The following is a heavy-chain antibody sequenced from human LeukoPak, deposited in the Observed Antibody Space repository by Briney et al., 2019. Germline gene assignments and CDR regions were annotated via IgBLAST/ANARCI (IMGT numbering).Heavy chain of an antibody. J-gene: IGHJ1*01. CDR2: INHSGST. Sequence: SETLSLTCAVYGGSFSGYYWSWIRQPPGKGLEWIGEINHSGSTNYNPSLKSRVTISVDTSKNQFSLKLSSVTAADTAVYYCARRKYSSWKTRHEYFQHWGQGTLVTVSS. V-gene: IGHV4-34*01. CDR3: ARRKYSSWKTRHEYFQH. CDR1: GGSFSGYY. D-gene: IGHD6-13*01.